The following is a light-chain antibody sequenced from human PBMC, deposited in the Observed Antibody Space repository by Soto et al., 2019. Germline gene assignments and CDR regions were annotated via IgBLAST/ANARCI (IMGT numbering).Light chain of an antibody. CDR3: QHYNSYSPWA. J-gene: IGKJ1*01. CDR1: QSISSW. Sequence: DIQMTQSPSTLSASVGDRVTITCRASQSISSWLAWYQQKPGKAPKLLLYKASSLESEVPSRFSGSGSGTEFTLTTSSPQPDDVSAYYCQHYNSYSPWAFGQGTKVEIK. CDR2: KAS. V-gene: IGKV1-5*03.